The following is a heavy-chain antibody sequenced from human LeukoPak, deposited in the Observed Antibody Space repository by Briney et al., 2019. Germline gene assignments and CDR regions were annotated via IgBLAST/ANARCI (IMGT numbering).Heavy chain of an antibody. CDR2: IYYSGRT. J-gene: IGHJ3*02. Sequence: TSETLSLTCTVSGGSISSGAYYWSWIRQPPGKGLEWIGYIYYSGRTYYKPSLRSRVTISVDRSRNRFSLKLTSVTAADTAGYYCARHAEESFDAFDIWGQGTMVTVSS. D-gene: IGHD1-26*01. V-gene: IGHV4-30-4*01. CDR1: GGSISSGAYY. CDR3: ARHAEESFDAFDI.